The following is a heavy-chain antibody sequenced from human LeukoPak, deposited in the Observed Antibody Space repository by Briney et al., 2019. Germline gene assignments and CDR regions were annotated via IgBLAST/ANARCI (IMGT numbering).Heavy chain of an antibody. J-gene: IGHJ5*02. V-gene: IGHV3-23*01. Sequence: GGSLRLPCAASGFTFSSYAMSWVRQAPGKGLEWVSAISGSGGSTYYADSVKGRFTISRDTSKNTLYLQMNSLRAEDTAVYYCAKGRYSGSYHNWFDPWGQGTLVTVSS. CDR1: GFTFSSYA. CDR3: AKGRYSGSYHNWFDP. CDR2: ISGSGGST. D-gene: IGHD1-26*01.